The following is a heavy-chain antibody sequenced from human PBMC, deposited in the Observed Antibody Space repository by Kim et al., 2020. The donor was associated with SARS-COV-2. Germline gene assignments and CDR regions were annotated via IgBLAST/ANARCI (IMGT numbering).Heavy chain of an antibody. V-gene: IGHV3-9*01. Sequence: GGSLRLSCAASGFTFDDYAMHWVRQAPGKGLEWVSGISWNSGSIGYADSVKGRFTISRDNAKNSLYLQMNSLRAEDTALYYCAKGAKPQWEQIPDYWGQGTLVTVSS. D-gene: IGHD1-26*01. CDR1: GFTFDDYA. J-gene: IGHJ4*02. CDR3: AKGAKPQWEQIPDY. CDR2: ISWNSGSI.